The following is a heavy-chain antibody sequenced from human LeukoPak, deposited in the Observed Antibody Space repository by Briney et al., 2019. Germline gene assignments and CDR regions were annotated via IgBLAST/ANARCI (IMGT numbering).Heavy chain of an antibody. D-gene: IGHD2-21*02. Sequence: SETLSLTCTVSGGSISSGGYYWSWIRQHPGKGLEWIGYIYYSGSTYYNPSLKSRVTISVDTSKNQFSLKLSSVTAADTAVYYCARSLDAVTSNFDYWGQGALVTVSS. CDR3: ARSLDAVTSNFDY. CDR1: GGSISSGGYY. CDR2: IYYSGST. V-gene: IGHV4-30-4*08. J-gene: IGHJ4*02.